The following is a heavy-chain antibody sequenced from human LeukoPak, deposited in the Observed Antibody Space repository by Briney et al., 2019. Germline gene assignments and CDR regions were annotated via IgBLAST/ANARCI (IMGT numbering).Heavy chain of an antibody. J-gene: IGHJ4*02. CDR3: ARYGSGSFGWYYFDY. D-gene: IGHD3-10*01. CDR2: ISSSSSTI. CDR1: GFTFSSYS. V-gene: IGHV3-48*01. Sequence: GGSLRLSCAASGFTFSSYSMNWVRQAPGKGLEWISYISSSSSTIYYADSVKGRFTISRDNAKNSLYLQMNSLRAEDTAVYYCARYGSGSFGWYYFDYWGQGTLVTVSS.